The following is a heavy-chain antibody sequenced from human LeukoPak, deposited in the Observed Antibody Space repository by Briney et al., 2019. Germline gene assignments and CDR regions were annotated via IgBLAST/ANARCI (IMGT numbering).Heavy chain of an antibody. CDR2: ISDIGGST. CDR1: GFTFSSYA. Sequence: GGSLRLSCAASGFTFSSYAMSWVRQAPGKGLEWVSGISDIGGSTYYADSVKGRSTISRDNSKNTLYLQMNSLRAEDTAVYYCARGGYSYGYDFDYWGQGTLVSVSS. CDR3: ARGGYSYGYDFDY. J-gene: IGHJ4*02. D-gene: IGHD5-18*01. V-gene: IGHV3-23*01.